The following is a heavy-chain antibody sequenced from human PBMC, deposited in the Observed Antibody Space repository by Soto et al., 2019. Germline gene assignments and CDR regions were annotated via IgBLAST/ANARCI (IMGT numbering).Heavy chain of an antibody. J-gene: IGHJ4*02. Sequence: EVQLLESGGGLVQSGGSLRLSCIASGVTFSTYAMSWVRQAPGKGLDWVPAISGSGGSTYYVDPVKGRFTISRDNSTNTLYLQMTSLRAEDTAVYYCAKQRAGFGSVSDSYYFGNWGQGTLVTVSS. V-gene: IGHV3-23*01. D-gene: IGHD3-10*01. CDR2: ISGSGGST. CDR1: GVTFSTYA. CDR3: AKQRAGFGSVSDSYYFGN.